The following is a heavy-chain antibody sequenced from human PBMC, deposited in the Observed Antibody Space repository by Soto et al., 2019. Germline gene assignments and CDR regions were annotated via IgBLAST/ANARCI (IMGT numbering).Heavy chain of an antibody. D-gene: IGHD6-13*01. CDR1: GGSFSDYY. CDR3: AIRYSSSSKYFHH. J-gene: IGHJ1*01. CDR2: IGHSGST. V-gene: IGHV4-34*01. Sequence: PSETLSLTCGVYGGSFSDYYWSWIRQPPGKGLEWIGEIGHSGSTNYNPSLKSRITISVDTSKNPFSLKLSSVTAADTAVYYCAIRYSSSSKYFHHWGQGTLVTVSS.